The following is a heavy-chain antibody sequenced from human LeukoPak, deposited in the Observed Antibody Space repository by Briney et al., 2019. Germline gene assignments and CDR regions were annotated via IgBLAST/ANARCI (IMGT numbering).Heavy chain of an antibody. V-gene: IGHV1-69*04. Sequence: GSSVKVSCKASGGTFSSYAISWVRQAPGQGLEWMGRIIPILGIANYAQKFQGRVTITADKSTSTAYMELSSLRSEDTAVYYCAGSRRQQLVPNYYGMDVWGQGTTVTVSS. CDR2: IIPILGIA. CDR3: AGSRRQQLVPNYYGMDV. J-gene: IGHJ6*02. D-gene: IGHD6-13*01. CDR1: GGTFSSYA.